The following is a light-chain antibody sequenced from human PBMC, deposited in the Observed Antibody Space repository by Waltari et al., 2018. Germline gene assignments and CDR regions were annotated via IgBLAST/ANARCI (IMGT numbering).Light chain of an antibody. Sequence: SALTQPASVSASPRQSITISCPGTSSAVGGYNFVSWYQQHPGKAPQVIIFEISKRPSGVSNRFSGSKSGNTASLTISGLQAEDEANYYCCAYVGYSTWVFGGGTKLTVV. J-gene: IGLJ3*02. CDR3: CAYVGYSTWV. V-gene: IGLV2-23*02. CDR2: EIS. CDR1: SSAVGGYNF.